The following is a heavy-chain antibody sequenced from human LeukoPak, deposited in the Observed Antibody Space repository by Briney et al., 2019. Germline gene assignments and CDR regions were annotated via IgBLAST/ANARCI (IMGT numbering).Heavy chain of an antibody. CDR2: ISGSGGST. D-gene: IGHD3-3*01. Sequence: GGSLRLSCAASGFTFSSYAMSWVRQAPGKGLEWVSAISGSGGSTYYADSVKGRFTISRDNSKNTLYLQMNSQRAEDTAVYYCAKLTIFGVVISPMGYWGQGTLVTVSS. CDR3: AKLTIFGVVISPMGY. V-gene: IGHV3-23*01. CDR1: GFTFSSYA. J-gene: IGHJ4*02.